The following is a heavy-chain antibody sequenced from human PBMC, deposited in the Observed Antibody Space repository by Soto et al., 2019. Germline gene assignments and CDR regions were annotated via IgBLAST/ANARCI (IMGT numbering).Heavy chain of an antibody. CDR1: GGYLSGSY. CDR2: IHHSGST. D-gene: IGHD2-15*01. Sequence: QVQLQQWGAGLLKPSETLSLTCAVYGGYLSGSYWSWIRQPPGTGLEWIGEIHHSGSTYYNPSLKSRVTLSVDTSKNQFSLKLNSVTAADTAVYYCASPGYCSDGTCYPDYWGQGTLVTVSS. J-gene: IGHJ4*02. V-gene: IGHV4-34*01. CDR3: ASPGYCSDGTCYPDY.